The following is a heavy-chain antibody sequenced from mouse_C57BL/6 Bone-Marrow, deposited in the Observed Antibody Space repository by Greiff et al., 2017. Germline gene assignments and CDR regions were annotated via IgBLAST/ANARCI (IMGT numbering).Heavy chain of an antibody. J-gene: IGHJ4*01. V-gene: IGHV5-17*01. CDR2: ISSGSSTI. D-gene: IGHD1-1*01. Sequence: DVKLVESGGGLVKPGGSLKLSCAASGFTFSDYGMHWVRQAPEKGLEWVAYISSGSSTIYYADTVKGRFTISRDNAKNTLFLQMTSLRSEDTAMYYCARTITTVVEGAMDYWGQGTSVTVSS. CDR3: ARTITTVVEGAMDY. CDR1: GFTFSDYG.